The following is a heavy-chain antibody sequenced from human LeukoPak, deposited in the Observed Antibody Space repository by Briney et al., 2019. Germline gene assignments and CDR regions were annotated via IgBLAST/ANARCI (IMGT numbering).Heavy chain of an antibody. J-gene: IGHJ4*02. CDR3: ARGTGTTAYFDY. V-gene: IGHV3-11*06. CDR2: ISGSSGYT. D-gene: IGHD1-1*01. Sequence: PGGSLRLSCEASGFTFSDYYMSWVRQAPGKGLEWVSYISGSSGYTKYADSVKGRFTISRDNAKNSLYLQVNSLRAEDTAVYYCARGTGTTAYFDYWGRGTPVTVSS. CDR1: GFTFSDYY.